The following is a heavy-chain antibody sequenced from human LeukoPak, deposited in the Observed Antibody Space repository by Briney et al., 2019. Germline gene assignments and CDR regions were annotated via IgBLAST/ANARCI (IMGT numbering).Heavy chain of an antibody. CDR1: GYTFTGYY. CDR3: ARGQPYMDWFDP. Sequence: ASVKVSCKASGYTFTGYYMHWVRQAPGQGLEWMGWINPNSGGTNYAQKFQGRVTMTRDTSISTAYMELSRLRSEDTAVYYCARGQPYMDWFDPWGQGTLVTVSS. V-gene: IGHV1-2*02. CDR2: INPNSGGT. D-gene: IGHD2-2*02. J-gene: IGHJ5*02.